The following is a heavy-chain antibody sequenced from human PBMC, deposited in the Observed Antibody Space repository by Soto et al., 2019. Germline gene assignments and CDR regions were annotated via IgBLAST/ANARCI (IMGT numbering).Heavy chain of an antibody. CDR2: FDPEDGET. CDR3: ATDQGGYCSGGSCYGYMVVAFDI. V-gene: IGHV1-24*01. Sequence: ASVKVSCKVSGYTLTELSMHWVRQAPGKGLEWMGGFDPEDGETIYAQKFQGRVTMTEDTSTDTAYMELSSLRSEDTAVYYCATDQGGYCSGGSCYGYMVVAFDIWGQGTMVTV. CDR1: GYTLTELS. D-gene: IGHD2-15*01. J-gene: IGHJ3*02.